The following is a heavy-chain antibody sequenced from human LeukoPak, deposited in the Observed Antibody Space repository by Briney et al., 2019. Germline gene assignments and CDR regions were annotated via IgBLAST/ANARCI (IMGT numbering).Heavy chain of an antibody. CDR3: ARGRNRLRGALGY. Sequence: ASAKVSCKASGYTFTSYDINWVRQATGQGLEWMGWMNPNSGNTGYAQKFQGRVTMTRNTSISTAYMELSSLRSEDTAVYYCARGRNRLRGALGYWGQGTLVTVSS. V-gene: IGHV1-8*01. J-gene: IGHJ4*02. CDR1: GYTFTSYD. CDR2: MNPNSGNT. D-gene: IGHD4-17*01.